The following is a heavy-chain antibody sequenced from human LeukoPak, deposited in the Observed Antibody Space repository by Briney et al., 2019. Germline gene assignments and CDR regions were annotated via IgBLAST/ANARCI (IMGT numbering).Heavy chain of an antibody. D-gene: IGHD1-26*01. CDR1: GYTFSDYD. V-gene: IGHV1-8*01. CDR2: INPNSGNA. CDR3: ARALAWGGSSYSYYYMDV. J-gene: IGHJ6*03. Sequence: GASVKVSCKASGYTFSDYDINRVRQATGQGLEWMGWINPNSGNAGYAQKFQGRVTMTRNTSIGTAYMELSSLRSEDTAVYYCARALAWGGSSYSYYYMDVWDKGTTVIVS.